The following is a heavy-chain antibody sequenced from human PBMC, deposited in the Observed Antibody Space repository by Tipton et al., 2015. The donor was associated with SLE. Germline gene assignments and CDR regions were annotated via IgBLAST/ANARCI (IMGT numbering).Heavy chain of an antibody. CDR1: GFTFGSYG. D-gene: IGHD3-22*01. CDR3: ARDNSGYHLFDY. Sequence: SLRLSCAASGFTFGSYGMHWVRQAPGKGLEWVALISYDRSDKYYADSVKGRFTISRDNSKNTRNLEMNSLRAEDTAVYYCARDNSGYHLFDYWGQGTLVTVSS. CDR2: ISYDRSDK. J-gene: IGHJ4*02. V-gene: IGHV3-33*01.